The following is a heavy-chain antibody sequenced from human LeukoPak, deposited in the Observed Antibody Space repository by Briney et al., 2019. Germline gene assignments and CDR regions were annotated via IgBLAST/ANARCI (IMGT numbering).Heavy chain of an antibody. CDR3: ARVRGYDYVWGSYRSNWFDP. Sequence: SETLSLTCAVYGGSFSGYYWSWIRQPPGKGLEWIGEINHSGSTNYNPSLKSRLTISVDPSNNQFVLKMTSLTAADTAVYYCARVRGYDYVWGSYRSNWFDPWGQGTLVTVSS. J-gene: IGHJ5*02. CDR2: INHSGST. D-gene: IGHD3-16*02. V-gene: IGHV4-34*01. CDR1: GGSFSGYY.